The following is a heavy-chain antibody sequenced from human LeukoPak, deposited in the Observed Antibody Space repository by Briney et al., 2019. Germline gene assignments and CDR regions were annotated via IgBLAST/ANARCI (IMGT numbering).Heavy chain of an antibody. CDR1: FTFSTYS. Sequence: PGGSLRLSCAFTFSTYSIHWVRQAPGKGLEWVAVISYDGSNKYYADSVKGRFTISRDNSKNTLYLQMNSLRAEDTAVYYCARKYSSSWYDAFDIWGQGTMVTVSS. CDR2: ISYDGSNK. CDR3: ARKYSSSWYDAFDI. D-gene: IGHD6-13*01. J-gene: IGHJ3*02. V-gene: IGHV3-30-3*01.